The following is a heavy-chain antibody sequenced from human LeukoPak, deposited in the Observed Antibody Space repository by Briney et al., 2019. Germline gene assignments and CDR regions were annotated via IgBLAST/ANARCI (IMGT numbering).Heavy chain of an antibody. J-gene: IGHJ5*02. CDR2: IYYSGST. Sequence: SETLSLTCTASGGSISSYYWSWIRQPPGKGLEWIGYIYYSGSTNYNPSLKSRVTISVDTSKNQFSLKLSSVTAADTAVYYCARLVSSSWYAKGNWFDPWGQGTLVTVSS. D-gene: IGHD6-13*01. CDR3: ARLVSSSWYAKGNWFDP. CDR1: GGSISSYY. V-gene: IGHV4-59*01.